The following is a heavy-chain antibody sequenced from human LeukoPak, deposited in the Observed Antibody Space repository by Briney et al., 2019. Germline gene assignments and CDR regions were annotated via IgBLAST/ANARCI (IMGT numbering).Heavy chain of an antibody. CDR1: GHTFTHYY. CDR2: INPNSGDT. Sequence: ASVKVSCKASGHTFTHYYMHWVRQAPGQGLEWMGWINPNSGDTNSAQKFQGRVTMTRDTSISTVYMELNSLRSDDTAVYYCARDGNFDIWGQGTMVTVSP. D-gene: IGHD1-14*01. V-gene: IGHV1-2*02. CDR3: ARDGNFDI. J-gene: IGHJ3*02.